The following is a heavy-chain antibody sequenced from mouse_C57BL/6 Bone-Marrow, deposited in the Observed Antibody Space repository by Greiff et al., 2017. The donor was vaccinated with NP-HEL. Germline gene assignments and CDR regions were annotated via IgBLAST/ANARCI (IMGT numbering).Heavy chain of an antibody. CDR2: IWSGGIT. J-gene: IGHJ2*01. D-gene: IGHD2-1*01. CDR1: GFSLTSYG. Sequence: VQLPQSGPGLVQPSQSLSITCTVSGFSLTSYGVHWVRQSPGKGLEWLGVIWSGGITDYNAAFISRLSISKDNSKSQVFFKMNSLQADDTAIYYCASIYYDYFDYWGQGTTLTVSS. CDR3: ASIYYDYFDY. V-gene: IGHV2-2*01.